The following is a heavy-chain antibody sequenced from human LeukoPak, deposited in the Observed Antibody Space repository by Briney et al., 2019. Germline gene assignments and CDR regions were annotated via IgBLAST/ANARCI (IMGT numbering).Heavy chain of an antibody. CDR1: GGSISSYY. Sequence: SETLSLTCTVSGGSISSYYWSWIRQPAGKGLEWIGYIYYSGSTNYNPSLKSRVTISVDTSKNQFSLKLSSVTAADTAVYYCAKDQSSSGPSWLEIYYYYGMDVWGQGTTVTVSS. J-gene: IGHJ6*02. CDR2: IYYSGST. D-gene: IGHD3-22*01. V-gene: IGHV4-59*01. CDR3: AKDQSSSGPSWLEIYYYYGMDV.